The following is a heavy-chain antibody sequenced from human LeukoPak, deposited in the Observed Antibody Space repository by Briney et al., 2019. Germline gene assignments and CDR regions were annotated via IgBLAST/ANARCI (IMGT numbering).Heavy chain of an antibody. CDR1: GYSFTSYW. J-gene: IGHJ3*02. Sequence: GESLKISCKGSGYSFTSYWIGWVRQMPGKGLEWMGIIYPGDSDTRYSPSFQGQVTISADKSISTAYLQWSSLKASDTAMYYCAILSPLTQVGGDAFDIWGQGTMVTVSS. V-gene: IGHV5-51*01. CDR3: AILSPLTQVGGDAFDI. CDR2: IYPGDSDT. D-gene: IGHD3-16*01.